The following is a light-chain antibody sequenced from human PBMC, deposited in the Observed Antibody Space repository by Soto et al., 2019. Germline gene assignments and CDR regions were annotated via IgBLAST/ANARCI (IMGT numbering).Light chain of an antibody. CDR3: QQSGDTPPWT. CDR2: AAS. V-gene: IGKV1-39*01. Sequence: DIQMTQSPSSLSASVGDRVTITCRASQSIRIYLNWYQQKPGKAPELLIFAASSLQSGVPSRFSGGGSGTDFTLTISSLQPEDFATYYCQQSGDTPPWTFGQGTKVDIK. CDR1: QSIRIY. J-gene: IGKJ1*01.